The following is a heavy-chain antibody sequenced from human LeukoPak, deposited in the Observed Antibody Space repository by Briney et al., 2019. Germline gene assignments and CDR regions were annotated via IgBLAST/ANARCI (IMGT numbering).Heavy chain of an antibody. V-gene: IGHV3-7*03. Sequence: PGGSLRLSCVASGFTLSTYWMTWVRQAPGKALEWVANIKPDGSGKYFVDSVRGRFTISRDNVKNSLYLQMNSLRAEDTAVYYCVRGSSGTVVRGVSWAWFDPWGQGTLVTVSS. CDR2: IKPDGSGK. J-gene: IGHJ5*02. CDR1: GFTLSTYW. CDR3: VRGSSGTVVRGVSWAWFDP. D-gene: IGHD3-10*01.